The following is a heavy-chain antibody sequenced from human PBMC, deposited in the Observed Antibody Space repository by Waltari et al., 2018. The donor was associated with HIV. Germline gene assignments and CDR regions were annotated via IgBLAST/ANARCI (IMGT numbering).Heavy chain of an antibody. V-gene: IGHV3-15*01. Sequence: EVQLVESGGDLLKPGGCLRLSCAASGFTLNSVWMSWVRQAPGKGLVWVGRIKTKGDGGATDYAAAVKGRFTISRDDSKNTVYLQMNSLKIEDTAVYYCTSEEDYGSGSHFDYWGQGTLVTVSS. CDR1: GFTLNSVW. CDR2: IKTKGDGGAT. CDR3: TSEEDYGSGSHFDY. D-gene: IGHD3-10*01. J-gene: IGHJ4*02.